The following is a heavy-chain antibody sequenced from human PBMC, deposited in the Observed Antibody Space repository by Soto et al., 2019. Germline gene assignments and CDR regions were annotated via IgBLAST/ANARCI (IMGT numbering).Heavy chain of an antibody. CDR1: GFTFSSYA. CDR3: ARSHYCSGGSCYDWFDP. Sequence: PGGSLRLSCAASGFTFSSYAMHWVRQAPGKGLEWVAVISYDGSNKYYADSVKGRFTISRDNSKNTLYLQMNSLRAEDTAVYYCARSHYCSGGSCYDWFDPWGQGTLVTVS. D-gene: IGHD2-15*01. CDR2: ISYDGSNK. J-gene: IGHJ5*02. V-gene: IGHV3-30-3*01.